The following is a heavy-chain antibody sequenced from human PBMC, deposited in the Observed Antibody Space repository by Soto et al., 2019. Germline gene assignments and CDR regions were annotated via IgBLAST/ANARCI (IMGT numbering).Heavy chain of an antibody. V-gene: IGHV3-30*18. Sequence: QVQLVESGGGVVQPGRSLRLSCAASGFTFSSYGMHWVRQAPGKGLEWVAVISYDGSNKYYADSVKGRFTISRDNSKNTLYLQMNSLRAEDTAVYYCAKDLEDIVVVVAALFDYWGQGTLVTVSS. D-gene: IGHD2-15*01. CDR1: GFTFSSYG. CDR2: ISYDGSNK. J-gene: IGHJ4*02. CDR3: AKDLEDIVVVVAALFDY.